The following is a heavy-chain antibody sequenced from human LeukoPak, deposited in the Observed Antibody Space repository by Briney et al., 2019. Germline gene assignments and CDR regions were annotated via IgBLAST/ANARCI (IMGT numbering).Heavy chain of an antibody. CDR1: GGSVDSNS. V-gene: IGHV4-59*02. CDR3: ARRSSSCKNWFDP. CDR2: IYYSGTT. Sequence: SETLSLTCTVSGGSVDSNSWSWIRQPPGKGLEWIGYIYYSGTTNYNPSLKSRVTMSVDMSKNQFSLKLSSVTAADTAVYYGARRSSSCKNWFDPWGQGTLVTVSS. D-gene: IGHD6-13*01. J-gene: IGHJ5*02.